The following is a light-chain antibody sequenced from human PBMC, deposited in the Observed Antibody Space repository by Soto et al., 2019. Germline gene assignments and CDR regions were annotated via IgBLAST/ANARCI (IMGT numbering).Light chain of an antibody. CDR3: QQYNNWWT. J-gene: IGKJ1*01. CDR2: GAS. Sequence: IVMSQSPATLSVSQGDGATLSCRASQSVSSSYLAWYQQKPGQAPRLLIYGASTRATGIPARFSGSGSGTEFTLTITSLQSEDFAVYYCQQYNNWWTFGQGTKVDI. V-gene: IGKV3-15*01. CDR1: QSVSSSY.